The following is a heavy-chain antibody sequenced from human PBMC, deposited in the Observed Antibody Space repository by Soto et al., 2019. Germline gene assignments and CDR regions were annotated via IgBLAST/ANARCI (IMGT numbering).Heavy chain of an antibody. J-gene: IGHJ5*02. CDR1: GGSISSCDYY. CDR3: ARYRRDWFDP. CDR2: IYYSGST. Sequence: SETLSLTCTVSGGSISSCDYYWGWIRHPPGKGLEWIGYIYYSGSTYYNPSLKSRVTISVDTSKNQFSLKLSSVTAADTAVYYCARYRRDWFDPWGQGTLVTVSS. D-gene: IGHD3-16*02. V-gene: IGHV4-30-4*01.